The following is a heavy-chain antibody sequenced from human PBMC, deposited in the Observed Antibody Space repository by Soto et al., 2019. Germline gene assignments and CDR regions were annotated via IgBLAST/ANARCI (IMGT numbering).Heavy chain of an antibody. Sequence: QVQLVQSGAEVQKPGSSVKVSCKSSGDIFKTYSVSWLRQAPGQGLEWMGGVIPILGKPMYAQKFQGRLTITADQSTRTVSMDFTSQISDVTAVYFCALLWGIAAQDSGGKGTRVIVSS. D-gene: IGHD6-13*01. CDR3: ALLWGIAAQDS. CDR1: GDIFKTYS. V-gene: IGHV1-69*12. J-gene: IGHJ5*01. CDR2: VIPILGKP.